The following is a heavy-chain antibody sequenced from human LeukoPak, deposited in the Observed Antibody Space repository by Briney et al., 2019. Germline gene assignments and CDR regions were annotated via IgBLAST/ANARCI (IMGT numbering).Heavy chain of an antibody. CDR2: IYTSGST. V-gene: IGHV4-4*07. Sequence: SETLSLTCTVSGGSISSYYWSWIRQPAGKGLEWIGRIYTSGSTNYNPSLKSRVTMPVDTSKNQFSLKLSSVTAADTAVYYCARDAQLTRVVAATYYYYYYMDVWGKGTTVTVSS. J-gene: IGHJ6*03. D-gene: IGHD2-15*01. CDR1: GGSISSYY. CDR3: ARDAQLTRVVAATYYYYYYMDV.